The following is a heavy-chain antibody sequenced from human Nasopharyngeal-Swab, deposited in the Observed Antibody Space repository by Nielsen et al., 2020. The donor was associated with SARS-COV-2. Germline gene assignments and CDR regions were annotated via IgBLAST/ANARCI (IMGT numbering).Heavy chain of an antibody. J-gene: IGHJ4*02. CDR1: GFALTNRRMG. D-gene: IGHD6-19*01. Sequence: SGPTLLKPTETLTLTCTVSGFALTNRRMGVSWIRQPPGKALEWLAHLFSNDERSYSTSLKRRLTISKDTPKSQVFLTMTNMDPVDTATYYCARSAISIAVAFDYWGQGTLVTVSS. CDR2: LFSNDER. V-gene: IGHV2-26*01. CDR3: ARSAISIAVAFDY.